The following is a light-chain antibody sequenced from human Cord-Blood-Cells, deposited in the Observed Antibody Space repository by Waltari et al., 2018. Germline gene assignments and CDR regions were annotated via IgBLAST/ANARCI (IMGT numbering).Light chain of an antibody. V-gene: IGKV4-1*01. CDR3: QQYYSTHT. J-gene: IGKJ2*01. CDR1: QSVLYSSNNKNY. CDR2: WAS. Sequence: DIVMTQSPDSLAVSLGERATINCKSSQSVLYSSNNKNYLAWYQQKPGQPPKLLIYWASTREAGVPDRFSGGGSGTDFTLTISSLQAEDVAVYYCQQYYSTHTFGQGTKLEIK.